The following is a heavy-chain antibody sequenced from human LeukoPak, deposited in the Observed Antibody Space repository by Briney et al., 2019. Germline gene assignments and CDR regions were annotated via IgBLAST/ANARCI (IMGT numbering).Heavy chain of an antibody. D-gene: IGHD3-10*02. CDR2: ISSSGNTI. J-gene: IGHJ6*04. CDR1: GFTFISYE. CDR3: AELGITMIGGV. Sequence: GGSLRLSCAASGFTFISYEMNWVRQAPGKGLEWLSYISSSGNTIYYADSVKGRFTISRDNAKNSLYLQMNSLRAEDTAVYYCAELGITMIGGVWGKGTTVTISS. V-gene: IGHV3-48*03.